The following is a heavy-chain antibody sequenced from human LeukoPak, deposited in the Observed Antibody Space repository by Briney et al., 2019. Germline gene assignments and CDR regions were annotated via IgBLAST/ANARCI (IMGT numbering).Heavy chain of an antibody. J-gene: IGHJ6*02. CDR3: AKDQNYYDSSGYYPLGYYYYYGMDV. D-gene: IGHD3-22*01. Sequence: GGSLRLSCAASGFTFSSYALSWVRQAPGKGLEWVSAISRSGGSTYYADSVKGRFTISRDNSKNTLYLQTNSLRAEDTAVYYCAKDQNYYDSSGYYPLGYYYYYGMDVWGQGTTVTVSS. CDR2: ISRSGGST. CDR1: GFTFSSYA. V-gene: IGHV3-23*01.